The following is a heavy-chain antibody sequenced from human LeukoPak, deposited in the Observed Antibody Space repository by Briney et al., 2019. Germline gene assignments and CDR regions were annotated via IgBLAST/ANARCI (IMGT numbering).Heavy chain of an antibody. CDR2: IWHDGSNK. D-gene: IGHD3-22*01. J-gene: IGHJ4*02. V-gene: IGHV3-33*01. Sequence: GGSLRLSCAASGFTFSSYGMHWVRQAPGKGLEWVAVIWHDGSNKYYADSVKGRFTISRDNSKNTLYLQMNSLRAEDTAVYYCARGGGQYYYDSSGYYFDYWGQGTLVTVSS. CDR1: GFTFSSYG. CDR3: ARGGGQYYYDSSGYYFDY.